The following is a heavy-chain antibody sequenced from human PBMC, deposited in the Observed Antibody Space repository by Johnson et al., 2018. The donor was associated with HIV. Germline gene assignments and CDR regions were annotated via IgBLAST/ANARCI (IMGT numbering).Heavy chain of an antibody. CDR3: AKGEVGHIVNTRESTFDI. D-gene: IGHD5-12*01. Sequence: VQLVESGGGVVQPGRSLRLSCAASGFTFSSYWMSWVRQAPGKGLEWVANIKQDGSEKYYVDSVKGRFTISRANAKNSLYLQRNSLRAEDTAVYYCAKGEVGHIVNTRESTFDIWGHGTMVTVSS. J-gene: IGHJ3*02. V-gene: IGHV3-7*02. CDR1: GFTFSSYW. CDR2: IKQDGSEK.